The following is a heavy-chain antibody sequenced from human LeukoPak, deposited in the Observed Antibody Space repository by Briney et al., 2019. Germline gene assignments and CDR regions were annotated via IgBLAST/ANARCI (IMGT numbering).Heavy chain of an antibody. Sequence: GGSLRLSCAASGFTFSSYWMSWVRQAPGKGLEWVANIKQDGSQKYYVGSVKGRFTISRDNAKSSLYLQMNSLRVDDTAVYYCAREQYGDHFDKWGQGTLVTVSS. D-gene: IGHD4-17*01. J-gene: IGHJ4*02. CDR3: AREQYGDHFDK. CDR2: IKQDGSQK. V-gene: IGHV3-7*01. CDR1: GFTFSSYW.